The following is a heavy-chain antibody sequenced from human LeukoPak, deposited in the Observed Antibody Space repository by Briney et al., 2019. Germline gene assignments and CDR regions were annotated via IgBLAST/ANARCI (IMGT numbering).Heavy chain of an antibody. Sequence: SETLPLTCTVSGGSISSSNYYWGWIRQPPGEGLEWIGSIYYSGSTYYSPSLKSRVTISVDTSKNQFSLKLSSVTAADTAVYYCARDLVDWGLGFDYWGQGTLVTVSS. CDR3: ARDLVDWGLGFDY. CDR2: IYYSGST. D-gene: IGHD7-27*01. CDR1: GGSISSSNYY. V-gene: IGHV4-39*07. J-gene: IGHJ4*02.